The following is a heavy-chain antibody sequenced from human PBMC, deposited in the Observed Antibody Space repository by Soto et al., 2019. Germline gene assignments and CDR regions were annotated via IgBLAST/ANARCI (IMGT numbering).Heavy chain of an antibody. CDR3: ARDRPAWGLLWFGDVYYYYGMDA. CDR1: GYTFTSYG. CDR2: ISAYNGNT. D-gene: IGHD3-10*01. V-gene: IGHV1-18*04. J-gene: IGHJ6*02. Sequence: GSSVKVSCKASGYTFTSYGISWVRQAPGQGLEWMGWISAYNGNTNYAQKLQGRVTMTTDTSTSTAYMELRSLRSDDTAVYYCARDRPAWGLLWFGDVYYYYGMDAWGQGTTVTVSS.